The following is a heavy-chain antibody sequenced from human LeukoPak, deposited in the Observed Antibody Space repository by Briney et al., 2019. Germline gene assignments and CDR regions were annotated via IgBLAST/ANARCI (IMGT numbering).Heavy chain of an antibody. J-gene: IGHJ4*02. CDR2: ISYDGSNK. V-gene: IGHV3-30*19. CDR3: ARAYSSGWYRAFDY. Sequence: GGSLRLSCAASGFTFSSYGMHWVRQAPGKGLEWVAVISYDGSNKYYADSVKGRFTISRDNSKNTLYLQMNSLRAEDTAVYYCARAYSSGWYRAFDYWGQGTLVTVSS. D-gene: IGHD6-19*01. CDR1: GFTFSSYG.